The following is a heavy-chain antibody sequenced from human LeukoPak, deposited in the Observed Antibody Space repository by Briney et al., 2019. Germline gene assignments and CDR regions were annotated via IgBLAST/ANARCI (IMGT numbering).Heavy chain of an antibody. Sequence: GGSLRLSCGASGFTISRFWMTWVRQAPGKGLEWVANIKEEGSERNYVDAVKGRFTIFRDNAKKSVYLQMNSLRAEDTGIYYCARESSGDVIDSWGQGILVTVSS. CDR2: IKEEGSER. V-gene: IGHV3-7*01. D-gene: IGHD5-24*01. CDR3: ARESSGDVIDS. CDR1: GFTISRFW. J-gene: IGHJ5*01.